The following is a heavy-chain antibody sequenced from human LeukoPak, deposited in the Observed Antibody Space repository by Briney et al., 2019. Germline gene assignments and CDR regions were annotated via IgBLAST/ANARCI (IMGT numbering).Heavy chain of an antibody. CDR1: GDSVSTNCAA. Sequence: SQTLSLTCAISGDSVSTNCAAWNWIRQSPSRGLEWLGRTYYRSEWYNDYAASVKSRIIINSDTSKNQFSLQLNSVTPEDTAVCYCAREGRNFFDYWGQGILVTVSS. CDR2: TYYRSEWYN. V-gene: IGHV6-1*01. J-gene: IGHJ4*02. CDR3: AREGRNFFDY.